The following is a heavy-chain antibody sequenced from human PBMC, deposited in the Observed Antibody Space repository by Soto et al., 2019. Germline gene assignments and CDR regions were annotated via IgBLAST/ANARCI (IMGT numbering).Heavy chain of an antibody. Sequence: EVQLVESGGGLVQPGGSLRLSCAASGFSLTNYWMQWVRQAPGKGLEWVASINEHGREMYYVDSVRGRFTISRDIAENSLYLQMTSLRAEDTAMYYCARDDADYVGQGTLVTVSS. CDR3: ARDDADY. CDR1: GFSLTNYW. J-gene: IGHJ4*02. V-gene: IGHV3-7*03. CDR2: INEHGREM.